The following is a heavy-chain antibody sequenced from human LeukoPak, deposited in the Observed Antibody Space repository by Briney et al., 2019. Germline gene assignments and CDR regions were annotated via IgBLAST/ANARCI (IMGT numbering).Heavy chain of an antibody. D-gene: IGHD3-10*01. CDR2: IYYSGST. CDR3: AREHGITSFDY. V-gene: IGHV4-31*03. J-gene: IGHJ4*02. CDR1: GGSISSGGYY. Sequence: SETLSLTCTVSGGSISSGGYYWSWIRQHPGKGLEWIGYIYYSGSTYYNPSLKSRVTISVDTSKNQFSLKLSPVTAADTAVYYCAREHGITSFDYWGQGTLVTVSS.